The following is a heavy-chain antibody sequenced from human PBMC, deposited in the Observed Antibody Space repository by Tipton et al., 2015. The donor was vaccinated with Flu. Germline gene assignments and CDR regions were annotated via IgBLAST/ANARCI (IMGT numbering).Heavy chain of an antibody. CDR3: AKVIPEKVAGLDH. CDR1: GFTFSRYG. Sequence: SLRLSCAVSGFTFSRYGMSWVRQAPGKGLEWVSGFSASARTTYFADSVKGRFTISRDNFKNTLYLQMNSLSAEDTAIYYCAKVIPEKVAGLDHWGQGALVIVSS. J-gene: IGHJ4*02. V-gene: IGHV3-23*01. CDR2: FSASARTT. D-gene: IGHD6-19*01.